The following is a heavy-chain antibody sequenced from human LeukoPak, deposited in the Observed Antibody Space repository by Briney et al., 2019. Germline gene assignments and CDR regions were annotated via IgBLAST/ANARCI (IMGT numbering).Heavy chain of an antibody. Sequence: SETLSLTCTASGGSISSHYWSWIRQPPGKGLEWIGYIYYSGSTNYNPSLKSRVTISVDTSKNQFSLKLSSVTAADTAVYYCARDLSLSGGELSSWGQGTLVTVSS. V-gene: IGHV4-59*11. CDR1: GGSISSHY. CDR3: ARDLSLSGGELSS. D-gene: IGHD2/OR15-2a*01. J-gene: IGHJ4*02. CDR2: IYYSGST.